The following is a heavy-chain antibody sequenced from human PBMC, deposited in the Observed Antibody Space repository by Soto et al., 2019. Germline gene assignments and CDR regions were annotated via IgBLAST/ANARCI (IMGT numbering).Heavy chain of an antibody. CDR3: ARSLGVPAAIHNWFDP. J-gene: IGHJ5*02. CDR1: VFSLSNARMG. V-gene: IGHV2-26*01. Sequence: SGPTLVNPTETLTLTCTVSVFSLSNARMGVSWIRQPPGKALEWLAHIFSNDEKSYSTSPKSRLTISKDTSKSQLVLTMANMDPVYTATYYCARSLGVPAAIHNWFDPWGRGTLVTVAS. D-gene: IGHD2-2*02. CDR2: IFSNDEK.